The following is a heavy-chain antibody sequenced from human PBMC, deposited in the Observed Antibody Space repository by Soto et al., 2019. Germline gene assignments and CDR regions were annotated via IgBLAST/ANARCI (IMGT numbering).Heavy chain of an antibody. CDR1: GDSISSATYY. Sequence: SETLSLTCTVSGDSISSATYYWGWIRQPPGKGLEWIGSIYYSGDTYYSPSLKSRVTISLDASMNQFSLKLTSMSVADTAMYYCARQATTSWSYWGQGTLVTVSS. D-gene: IGHD2-2*01. CDR2: IYYSGDT. CDR3: ARQATTSWSY. V-gene: IGHV4-39*01. J-gene: IGHJ4*02.